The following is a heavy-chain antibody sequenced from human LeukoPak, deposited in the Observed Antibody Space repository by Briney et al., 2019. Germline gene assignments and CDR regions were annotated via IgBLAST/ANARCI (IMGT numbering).Heavy chain of an antibody. CDR3: AKDREKTTMIVVDDAFDI. V-gene: IGHV3-23*01. CDR1: GFTFSSYA. Sequence: GGSLRLSCAASGFTFSSYAMSWVRQAPGKGLEWVSTFSGSGGNTYYADSVKGRFTISRDNSKNTLYLQMNSLRAEDTAVYYCAKDREKTTMIVVDDAFDIWGQGTMVTVSS. CDR2: FSGSGGNT. D-gene: IGHD3-22*01. J-gene: IGHJ3*02.